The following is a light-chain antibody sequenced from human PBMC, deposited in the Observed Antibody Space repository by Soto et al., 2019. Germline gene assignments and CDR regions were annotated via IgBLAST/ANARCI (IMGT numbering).Light chain of an antibody. Sequence: EIVLTQSPGTLSLSPGERATLSCRASQSLDGNFLAWYQEKPGQAPRLVIHGASTRAPGTSDRFSGSGSGTDFALTISRLEPEDFAVYYCRQYGRSLGFAFGGGTKVDIK. V-gene: IGKV3-20*01. CDR3: RQYGRSLGFA. J-gene: IGKJ4*01. CDR1: QSLDGNF. CDR2: GAS.